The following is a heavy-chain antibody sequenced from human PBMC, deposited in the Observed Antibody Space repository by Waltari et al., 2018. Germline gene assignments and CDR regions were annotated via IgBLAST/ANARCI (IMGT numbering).Heavy chain of an antibody. CDR1: GFTLDDYA. V-gene: IGHV3-43D*04. Sequence: EVQLVESGGVVVQPGGSLRLSCAASGFTLDDYAMHGVRQAPGKGLEWVSLISWDGGSTYYADSVKGRFTISRDNSKNSLYLQMNSLRAEDTALYYCAKDMSASYDAFDIWGQGTMVTVSS. CDR3: AKDMSASYDAFDI. CDR2: ISWDGGST. J-gene: IGHJ3*02.